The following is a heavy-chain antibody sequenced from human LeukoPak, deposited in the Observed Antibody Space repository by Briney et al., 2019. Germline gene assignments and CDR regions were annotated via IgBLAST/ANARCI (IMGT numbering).Heavy chain of an antibody. J-gene: IGHJ4*01. CDR1: GFAISTYA. Sequence: PGGSLRLSCAASGFAISTYAMAWVRQAPGKGLEWISSLSSGRSPSYSDSLEGRLTMSSDNARNTLYLQMDNLRGEDTAMYYCARQLGYCAAGTCYFDSWGHGTQATVSS. V-gene: IGHV3-69-1*01. CDR3: ARQLGYCAAGTCYFDS. D-gene: IGHD2-8*02. CDR2: LSSGRSP.